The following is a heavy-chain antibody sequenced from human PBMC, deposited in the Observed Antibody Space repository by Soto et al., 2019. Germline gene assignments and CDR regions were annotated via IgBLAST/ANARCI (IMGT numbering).Heavy chain of an antibody. J-gene: IGHJ6*02. CDR3: ARDHSDYSNYGPYYYYGMDV. Sequence: GGTNYAQKFQGWVTMTRDTSISTAYMELSRLRSDDTAVYYCARDHSDYSNYGPYYYYGMDVWGQGTTVTVSS. D-gene: IGHD4-4*01. CDR2: GGT. V-gene: IGHV1-2*04.